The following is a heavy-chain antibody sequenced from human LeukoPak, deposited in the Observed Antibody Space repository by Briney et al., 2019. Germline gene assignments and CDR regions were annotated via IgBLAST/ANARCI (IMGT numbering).Heavy chain of an antibody. Sequence: PSETLSLTSAVYGGSFRGCYWSWSRQPPGKGLEWIGEINHSGSTNYNPSLKSRVTISVDTSKKQFSLKLSSVTTADTAVYYCARGFLGFPFDYWGQGTLVTVSS. V-gene: IGHV4-34*01. D-gene: IGHD3-10*01. J-gene: IGHJ4*02. CDR3: ARGFLGFPFDY. CDR1: GGSFRGCY. CDR2: INHSGST.